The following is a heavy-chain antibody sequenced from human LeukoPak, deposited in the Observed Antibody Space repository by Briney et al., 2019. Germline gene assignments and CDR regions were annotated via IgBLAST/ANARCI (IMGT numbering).Heavy chain of an antibody. V-gene: IGHV3-66*01. CDR1: GFTVSSNH. CDR2: IYSGGST. Sequence: GGSLRLSCAASGFTVSSNHMSWVRQAPGEGLEWVSVIYSGGSTYYADSVKGRFTISRDNSKNTLYFQMNSLRAEDTAVYYCARDLSSGWYFNYWGQGTLVTVSS. J-gene: IGHJ4*02. CDR3: ARDLSSGWYFNY. D-gene: IGHD6-19*01.